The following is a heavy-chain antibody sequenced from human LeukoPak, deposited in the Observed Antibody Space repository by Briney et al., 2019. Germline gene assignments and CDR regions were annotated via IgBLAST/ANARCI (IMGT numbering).Heavy chain of an antibody. Sequence: SQTPSLTCAISGDSVSSNSAAWNWIRQSPSRGLEWLGRTYYRSKWISDYAVSVKSRITINADTSKNQFSLQVNSVTPEDTAVYYCARKGTVTTPFDYWGQGILVTVSS. J-gene: IGHJ4*02. D-gene: IGHD1/OR15-1a*01. V-gene: IGHV6-1*01. CDR1: GDSVSSNSAA. CDR2: TYYRSKWIS. CDR3: ARKGTVTTPFDY.